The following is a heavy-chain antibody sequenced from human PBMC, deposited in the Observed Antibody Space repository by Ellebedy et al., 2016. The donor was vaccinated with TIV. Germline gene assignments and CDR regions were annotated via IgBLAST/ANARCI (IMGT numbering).Heavy chain of an antibody. Sequence: GGSLRLXXAASGFTFSNYAMSWVRQAPGKGLEWVSAISSSGGSTYYADSVKGRFTISRDNSKNTLYLQMNSLRAEDTAVYYCAALSDYYASGSYYAFDYWGQGTLVTVSS. CDR1: GFTFSNYA. J-gene: IGHJ4*02. CDR3: AALSDYYASGSYYAFDY. CDR2: ISSSGGST. V-gene: IGHV3-23*01. D-gene: IGHD3-10*01.